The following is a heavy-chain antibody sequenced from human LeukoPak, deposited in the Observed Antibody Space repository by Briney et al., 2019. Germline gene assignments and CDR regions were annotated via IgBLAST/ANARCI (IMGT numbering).Heavy chain of an antibody. J-gene: IGHJ5*02. V-gene: IGHV1-2*06. CDR2: INPNSGGT. D-gene: IGHD5-12*01. CDR3: ARDPIRISGSVAYDP. CDR1: GYTFTDYY. Sequence: ASVKVSCKASGYTFTDYYMHWVRQAPGQGLEWMGRINPNSGGTNYAQKFQGRVTMTRDTSISTAYMELSGLRSEDTAVYYCARDPIRISGSVAYDPWGQGTLVTVSS.